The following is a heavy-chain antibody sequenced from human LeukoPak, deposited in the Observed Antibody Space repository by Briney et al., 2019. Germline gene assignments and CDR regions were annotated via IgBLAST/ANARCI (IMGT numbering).Heavy chain of an antibody. CDR1: GFTFSDYY. V-gene: IGHV3-11*01. CDR2: ISSSGSTI. D-gene: IGHD3-16*01. J-gene: IGHJ1*01. CDR3: SGVATLGDFQH. Sequence: TGGSLRLSCAASGFTFSDYYMTWIRQAPGKGLEWVSYISSSGSTIYYADSVKGRFTISRDNAKNSLYLQMNSLRAEDTAVYYCSGVATLGDFQHWGQGTLVTVSS.